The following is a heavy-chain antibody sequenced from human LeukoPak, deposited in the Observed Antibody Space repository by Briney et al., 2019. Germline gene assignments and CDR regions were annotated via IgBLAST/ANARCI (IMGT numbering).Heavy chain of an antibody. V-gene: IGHV3-23*01. CDR3: ARETCSGASCYFHY. CDR1: GFTFSSYA. D-gene: IGHD2-15*01. Sequence: GGSLRLSCAASGFTFSSYAMSWVRQAPGKGLEWVSAISGSGGSTYYADSVKGRFTISRDNAKNSLYLQMNSLRAEDTALYYCARETCSGASCYFHYWGQGTLVTVSS. J-gene: IGHJ4*02. CDR2: ISGSGGST.